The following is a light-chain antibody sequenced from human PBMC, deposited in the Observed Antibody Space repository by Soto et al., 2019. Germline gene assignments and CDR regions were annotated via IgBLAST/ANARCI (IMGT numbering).Light chain of an antibody. CDR3: QQYNNWPPEVT. J-gene: IGKJ3*01. Sequence: EIVMTQSPATLSVSPGERATLSCRASQSVSSNLAWYQQQPGQAPRLLIYGASTRATGIPARFSGSGSGTEFTLTISSLQSEDFAVYYCQQYNNWPPEVTFGPGTKVDIK. CDR2: GAS. CDR1: QSVSSN. V-gene: IGKV3-15*01.